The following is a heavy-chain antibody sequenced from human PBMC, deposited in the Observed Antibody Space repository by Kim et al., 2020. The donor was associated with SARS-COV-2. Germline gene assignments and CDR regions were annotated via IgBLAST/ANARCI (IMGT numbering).Heavy chain of an antibody. Sequence: GGSLRRSCAASGFTFSSYVMHWVRQAPGKGLEWVAVISYDGSNKYYADSVKGRFTISRDNSKNTLYLQMNSLRAEDTAVYYCAIDLRIQLWLPYYYYYYGMDVWGQGTTVTVSS. CDR2: ISYDGSNK. J-gene: IGHJ6*02. D-gene: IGHD5-18*01. CDR1: GFTFSSYV. V-gene: IGHV3-30*03. CDR3: AIDLRIQLWLPYYYYYYGMDV.